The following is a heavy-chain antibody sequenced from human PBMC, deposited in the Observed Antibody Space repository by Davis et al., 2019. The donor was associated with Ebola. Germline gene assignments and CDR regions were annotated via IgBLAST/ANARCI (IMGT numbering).Heavy chain of an antibody. CDR3: ARGSSSSPLYGMDV. CDR1: GYTFTGYY. J-gene: IGHJ6*02. CDR2: INPSGGST. Sequence: ASVKVSCKASGYTFTGYYMHWVRQAPGQGLEWMGIINPSGGSTSYAQKFQGRVTMTRDTSISTAYMELSRLRSDDTAVYYCARGSSSSPLYGMDVWGQGTTATVSS. D-gene: IGHD6-6*01. V-gene: IGHV1-2*02.